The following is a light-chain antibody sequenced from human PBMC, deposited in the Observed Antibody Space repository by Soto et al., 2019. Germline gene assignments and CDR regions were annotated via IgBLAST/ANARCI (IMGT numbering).Light chain of an antibody. V-gene: IGLV2-23*03. J-gene: IGLJ2*01. CDR1: SCDVGSYNL. CDR3: CSYAGSNTFVV. CDR2: EGS. Sequence: QSALTQPASVSGSPGQSITISCTGTSCDVGSYNLVSWYQQHPGKAPKLMIYEGSKRLSGVSNRFSGSKSGNTASLTISGLQAEDEADYSCCSYAGSNTFVVFGGGTKVTVL.